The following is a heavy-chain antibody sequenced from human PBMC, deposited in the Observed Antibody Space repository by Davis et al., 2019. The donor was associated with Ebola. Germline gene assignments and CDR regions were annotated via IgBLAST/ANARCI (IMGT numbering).Heavy chain of an antibody. D-gene: IGHD6-19*01. V-gene: IGHV1-69*02. CDR1: GGTFSSYT. J-gene: IGHJ5*02. CDR2: IIPILGIA. Sequence: AASVKVSCKASGGTFSSYTISWVRQAPGQGLEWMGRIIPILGIANYAQKFQGRVTITADKSTSTAYMELSSLRSDDTAVYYCARVVAVASGWFDPWGQGTLVSVSS. CDR3: ARVVAVASGWFDP.